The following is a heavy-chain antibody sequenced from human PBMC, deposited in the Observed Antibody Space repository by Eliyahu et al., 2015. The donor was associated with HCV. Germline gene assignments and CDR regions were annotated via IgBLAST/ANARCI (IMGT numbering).Heavy chain of an antibody. Sequence: EVQLVETGGDLIQPGGSLRLSCAASGFTVSSYPLXXGPPGPGKGLGGVAFIXSXXSTYYADSVKGRFTISRDNSKNTLYLQMNSLRAEDTAMYYCARGKNVWGKGTTVTVSS. CDR3: ARGKNV. CDR1: GFTVSSYP. J-gene: IGHJ6*04. CDR2: IXSXXST. V-gene: IGHV3-53*02.